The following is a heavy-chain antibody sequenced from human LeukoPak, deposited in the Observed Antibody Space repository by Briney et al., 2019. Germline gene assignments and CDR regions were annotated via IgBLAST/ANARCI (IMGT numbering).Heavy chain of an antibody. V-gene: IGHV4-61*08. J-gene: IGHJ3*02. D-gene: IGHD1-26*01. Sequence: SETLSLTCTVSGGSISSGDYYWSWIRQSPGKGLEWIGHIYYSGSSYYNPSLKSRVTISVDTSNNQFSLNLRSVTAADTAVYYCATTTSGGDAFDIWGQGTMVTVSS. CDR3: ATTTSGGDAFDI. CDR1: GGSISSGDYY. CDR2: IYYSGSS.